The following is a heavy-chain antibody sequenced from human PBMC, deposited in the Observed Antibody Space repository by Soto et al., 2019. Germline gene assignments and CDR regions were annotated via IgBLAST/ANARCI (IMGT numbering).Heavy chain of an antibody. J-gene: IGHJ4*02. V-gene: IGHV3-23*01. CDR1: GFTFRSYA. D-gene: IGHD6-13*01. CDR2: ISGSGAGT. CDR3: ANSPAAAGPGRGY. Sequence: EVHLLESGGGLVQPGGSLRLSCVASGFTFRSYAMSWVRQAPGKGLEWVSTISGSGAGTYYADSVKGRFTISRDNSKNPLYLQIYSLRAEDTDVYNCANSPAAAGPGRGYWGQETLVTVSS.